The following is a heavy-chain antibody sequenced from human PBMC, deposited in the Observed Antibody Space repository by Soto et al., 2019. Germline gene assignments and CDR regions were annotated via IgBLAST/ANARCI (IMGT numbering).Heavy chain of an antibody. J-gene: IGHJ6*03. V-gene: IGHV5-51*01. CDR3: VRSYCSGGSCYSMGYYMGV. CDR1: GYSFTSYW. Sequence: PGESLKISCKGSGYSFTSYWIGWVRQLPGKGLEWMGIIYPGDSDTRYSPYFQGQVTISADKSISTAYLQWSSLKASDTAMYYCVRSYCSGGSCYSMGYYMGVWGKGTTGTVSS. D-gene: IGHD2-15*01. CDR2: IYPGDSDT.